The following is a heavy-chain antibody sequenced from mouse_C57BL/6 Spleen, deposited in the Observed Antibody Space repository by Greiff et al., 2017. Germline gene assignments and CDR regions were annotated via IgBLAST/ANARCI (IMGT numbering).Heavy chain of an antibody. J-gene: IGHJ4*01. D-gene: IGHD1-1*01. CDR3: ARTVVSPYYAMDY. Sequence: VQLQESGPELVKPGASVQISCKASGYAFSSSWMNWVKQRPGKGLEWIGRIYPGDGDTNYNGKFKGKATLTADKSSSTAYMQLSSLTSEDSAVYFCARTVVSPYYAMDYWGQGTSVTVSS. CDR2: IYPGDGDT. V-gene: IGHV1-82*01. CDR1: GYAFSSSW.